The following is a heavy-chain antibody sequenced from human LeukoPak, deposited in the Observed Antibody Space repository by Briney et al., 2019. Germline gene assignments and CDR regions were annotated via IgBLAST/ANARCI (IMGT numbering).Heavy chain of an antibody. CDR3: AKGFYSDVSY. CDR2: ISGSGGST. D-gene: IGHD3-16*01. J-gene: IGHJ4*02. Sequence: GGSLRLSCAASGFTFSSYAMSWVRQAPGKGLEWVSAISGSGGSTYYADSVKGGFTISRDNAKNSLFLQMNSLRAEDTAVYYCAKGFYSDVSYWGQGTLVTVSS. CDR1: GFTFSSYA. V-gene: IGHV3-23*01.